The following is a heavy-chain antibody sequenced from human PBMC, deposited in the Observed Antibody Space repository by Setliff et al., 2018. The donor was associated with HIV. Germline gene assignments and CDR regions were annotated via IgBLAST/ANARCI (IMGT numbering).Heavy chain of an antibody. CDR2: IYSSGTK. CDR3: ARGFCSGGFCHPNFYHYMDV. V-gene: IGHV4-31*03. Sequence: SETLSLTCTFSGVTSGDYYWTWIRQHPVKGLEWIGYIYSSGTKYYNPSLKSRLAISLDTSKNQFSLNLKSVTAADAAVYYCARGFCSGGFCHPNFYHYMDVWGKGPRSPLL. J-gene: IGHJ6*03. CDR1: GVTSGDYY. D-gene: IGHD2-15*01.